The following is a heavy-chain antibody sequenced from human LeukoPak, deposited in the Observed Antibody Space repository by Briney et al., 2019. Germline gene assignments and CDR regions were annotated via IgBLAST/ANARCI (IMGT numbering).Heavy chain of an antibody. V-gene: IGHV3-30*03. CDR1: GVTFSSYG. D-gene: IGHD6-13*01. CDR2: ISYDGSNK. CDR3: GGGAAAGTPPGAFDI. J-gene: IGHJ3*02. Sequence: GGSLRLSCAAAGVTFSSYGMHWVRQAPGKGLEWVAVISYDGSNKYYADSVKGRFTISRDNSKNTLCLQMNSLRAEDTAVYYCGGGAAAGTPPGAFDIWGQGTMVTVSS.